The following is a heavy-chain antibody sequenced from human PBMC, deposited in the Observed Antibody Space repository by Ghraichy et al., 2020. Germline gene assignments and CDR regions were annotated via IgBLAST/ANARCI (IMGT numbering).Heavy chain of an antibody. J-gene: IGHJ3*01. V-gene: IGHV3-23*01. D-gene: IGHD4-23*01. CDR2: ITDSGGTT. Sequence: GGSLRLYCAASGFTFSSYAMTWVRQAPGKGLEWVSSITDSGGTTYYADSVKGRFTISRDTSKDTLFLQMNSLRAEDTAVYYCAKSRVNSAYGAFDVWGQGTMVTVSS. CDR1: GFTFSSYA. CDR3: AKSRVNSAYGAFDV.